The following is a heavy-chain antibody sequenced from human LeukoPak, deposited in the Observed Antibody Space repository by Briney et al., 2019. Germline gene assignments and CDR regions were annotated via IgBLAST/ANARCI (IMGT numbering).Heavy chain of an antibody. CDR1: GYTFTSYG. CDR3: ARDGILGGSYPNWFDP. V-gene: IGHV1-18*01. Sequence: ASVKVSCKASGYTFTSYGISWVRQAPGQGLEWMGWISAYNGNTNYAQKLQGRVTMTTDTSTSTAYMELRSLRSDDTAVYYCARDGILGGSYPNWFDPWGQGTLVTVSS. J-gene: IGHJ5*02. D-gene: IGHD1-26*01. CDR2: ISAYNGNT.